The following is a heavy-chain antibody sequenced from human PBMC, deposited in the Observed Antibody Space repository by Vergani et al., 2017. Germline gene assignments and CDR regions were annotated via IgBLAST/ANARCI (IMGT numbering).Heavy chain of an antibody. CDR1: GYSFTSYW. J-gene: IGHJ6*03. CDR2: IYPGDSDT. V-gene: IGHV5-51*01. CDR3: ARQGYSYGIYYYDYMDV. D-gene: IGHD5-18*01. Sequence: EVQLVQSGAEVKKPGESLKISCKGSGYSFTSYWIGWLRQMPGKGLEWMGIIYPGDSDTRYSPSFEGQVTISAAKSISTAYLQWSSLKASDTAMYYCARQGYSYGIYYYDYMDVWGKGTTVTVAS.